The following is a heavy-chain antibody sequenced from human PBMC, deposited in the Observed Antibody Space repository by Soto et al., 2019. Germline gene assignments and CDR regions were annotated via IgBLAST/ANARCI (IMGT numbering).Heavy chain of an antibody. CDR3: AKQKMSTVVTPNH. D-gene: IGHD4-17*01. V-gene: IGHV3-23*01. CDR1: GFTFNNYA. CDR2: ISGSGDTS. J-gene: IGHJ5*02. Sequence: EVQLLGSGGGLIQPGGSLRLSCAASGFTFNNYAMRWVRQAPGKGLEWVSGISGSGDTSYYADSVKGRFTISRDNSKNTLYLQMNSLRAEDTAVYYCAKQKMSTVVTPNHWGQGTLVTVSS.